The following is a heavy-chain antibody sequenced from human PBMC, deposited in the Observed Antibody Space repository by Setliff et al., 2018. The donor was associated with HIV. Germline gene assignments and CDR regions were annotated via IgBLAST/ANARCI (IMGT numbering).Heavy chain of an antibody. V-gene: IGHV3-30*07. CDR3: AREEGPIYYFYYMDV. D-gene: IGHD3-3*02. CDR1: GFPFSSYG. Sequence: PGGSLRLSCAASGFPFSSYGVHWVRQVPGRGPEWVAIITYDGSGKWYADSAKGRFTISRDNSKSTVYLQMDNLRVEDSAVYYWAREEGPIYYFYYMDVWGKGTTVTVSS. J-gene: IGHJ6*03. CDR2: ITYDGSGK.